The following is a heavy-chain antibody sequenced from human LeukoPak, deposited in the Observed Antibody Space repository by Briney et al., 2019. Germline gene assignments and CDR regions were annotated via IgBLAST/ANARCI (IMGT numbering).Heavy chain of an antibody. Sequence: GGSLRLSCAASGFTFSNYWMNWVRQAPGKGLEWVANIKQDGSEKYYMDSVKGRFTISRDNANNSLFLQMNSLRAEDTAVYYCARINEYTGRFDPWGQGTLVTVSS. V-gene: IGHV3-7*01. D-gene: IGHD1-1*01. CDR1: GFTFSNYW. CDR3: ARINEYTGRFDP. CDR2: IKQDGSEK. J-gene: IGHJ5*02.